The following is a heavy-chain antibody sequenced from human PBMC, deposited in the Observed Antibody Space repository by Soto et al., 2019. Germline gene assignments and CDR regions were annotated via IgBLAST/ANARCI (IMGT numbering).Heavy chain of an antibody. CDR3: ATMKGGDQYCYYGMDV. CDR1: GGTLNNYA. CDR2: IIPIFRTA. Sequence: SVKVSCKASGGTLNNYAISWVRQAPGQGLEWMGGIIPIFRTANYAQKFQGRVTITADASTSTAYMELSSLRSEDTGVYSCATMKGGDQYCYYGMDVWG. D-gene: IGHD2-21*01. V-gene: IGHV1-69*13. J-gene: IGHJ6*02.